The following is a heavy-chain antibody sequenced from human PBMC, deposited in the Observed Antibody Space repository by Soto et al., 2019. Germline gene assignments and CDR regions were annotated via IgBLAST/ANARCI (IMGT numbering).Heavy chain of an antibody. V-gene: IGHV1-18*01. CDR1: GYSYRIYA. D-gene: IGHD3-10*01. CDR2: ISTYNHDT. J-gene: IGHJ4*02. Sequence: ASVKVSCKTSGYSYRIYAIAWVRQAPGQGLEWMGWISTYNHDTRYAQRFQGRLSMATDTSTSTACMELRSLTSDDTAVYYCAGDRSIPSGDKLLLEYWGEGTVTTAS. CDR3: AGDRSIPSGDKLLLEY.